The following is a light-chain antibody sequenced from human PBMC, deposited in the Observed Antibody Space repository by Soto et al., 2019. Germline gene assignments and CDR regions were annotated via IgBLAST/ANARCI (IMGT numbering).Light chain of an antibody. CDR2: GTN. CDR1: RSNIGAGYD. J-gene: IGLJ1*01. V-gene: IGLV1-40*01. Sequence: QSVLTQPPSVSGAPGQRVTISCTGSRSNIGAGYDVHWYQQLPGTAPKLLIYGTNNRPSGVPDRFSGSKSGMSASLAITGLQAADEANYYCAAWDDSLNALFGTGTKVTVL. CDR3: AAWDDSLNAL.